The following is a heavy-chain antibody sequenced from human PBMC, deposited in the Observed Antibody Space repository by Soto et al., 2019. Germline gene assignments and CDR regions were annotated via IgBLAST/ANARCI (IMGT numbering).Heavy chain of an antibody. CDR3: ARARGYYYVPLDY. D-gene: IGHD3-22*01. CDR2: INHSGST. J-gene: IGHJ4*02. Sequence: PSETLSLTCAVYGGSFGGYYWSWIRQPPGKGLEWIGEINHSGSTNYNPSLKSRVTISVDTSKNQFSLKLSSVTAADTAVYYCARARGYYYVPLDYWGQGTLVTVSS. CDR1: GGSFGGYY. V-gene: IGHV4-34*01.